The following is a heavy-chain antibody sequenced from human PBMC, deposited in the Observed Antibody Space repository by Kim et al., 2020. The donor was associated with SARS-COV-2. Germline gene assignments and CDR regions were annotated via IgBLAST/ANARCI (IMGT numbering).Heavy chain of an antibody. Sequence: ASVKVSCKASGYTFTSYAMHWVRQAPGQGLEWMGWINIGYGNTRYLQKFQGRVTITRDNSASTAYMELSSLGSEDTAVYFCSRDGTTRNGGYYFDYWGQGALVSVSS. CDR3: SRDGTTRNGGYYFDY. CDR2: INIGYGNT. V-gene: IGHV1-3*04. D-gene: IGHD1-1*01. J-gene: IGHJ4*02. CDR1: GYTFTSYA.